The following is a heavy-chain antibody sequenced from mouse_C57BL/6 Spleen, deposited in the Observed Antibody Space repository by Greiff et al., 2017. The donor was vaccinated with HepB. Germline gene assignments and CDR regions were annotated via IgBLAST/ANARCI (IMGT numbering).Heavy chain of an antibody. Sequence: EVQLQQSGGDLVKPRGSLKLSCAASGFTFSSYGMSWVRQTPDKRLEWVATISSGGSYTYYPDSVKGRFTISRDNAKNTLYLQMSSLKSEYTALYYCARRSHYEYHFDGWGEGTTLTISS. CDR3: ARRSHYEYHFDG. V-gene: IGHV5-6*01. J-gene: IGHJ2*01. CDR2: ISSGGSYT. D-gene: IGHD5-1*01. CDR1: GFTFSSYG.